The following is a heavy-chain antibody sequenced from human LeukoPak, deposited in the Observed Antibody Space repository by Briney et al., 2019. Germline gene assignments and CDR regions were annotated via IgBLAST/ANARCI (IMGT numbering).Heavy chain of an antibody. Sequence: SETLSLTCTVSGGSISSDYWSWIRQPAGKGLEWIGRIYSSGNTNYNPSLESRVTMSLDKSKNHLSLNLTSVTAADTAVYYCSRESGAFSPFGYWGQGTLVTVSS. CDR2: IYSSGNT. CDR3: SRESGAFSPFGY. D-gene: IGHD1-26*01. J-gene: IGHJ4*02. CDR1: GGSISSDY. V-gene: IGHV4-4*07.